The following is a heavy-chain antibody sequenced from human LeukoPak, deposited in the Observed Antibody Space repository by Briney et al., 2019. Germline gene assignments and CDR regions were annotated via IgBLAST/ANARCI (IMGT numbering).Heavy chain of an antibody. CDR3: AKVFRRSDSSSWSYFDY. CDR2: INTDGSST. V-gene: IGHV3-74*01. Sequence: PGGSLRLSCAASGFTFSSYWMHWVRQAPGKGLVWVSRINTDGSSTSYADSVKGRFTISRDNAKNTLYLQMNSLRAEDTAVYYCAKVFRRSDSSSWSYFDYWGQGTLVTVSS. D-gene: IGHD6-13*01. J-gene: IGHJ4*02. CDR1: GFTFSSYW.